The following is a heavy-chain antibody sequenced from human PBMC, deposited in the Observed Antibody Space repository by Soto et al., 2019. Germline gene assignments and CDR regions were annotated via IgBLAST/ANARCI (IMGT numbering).Heavy chain of an antibody. CDR2: VHNSGSR. J-gene: IGHJ5*01. V-gene: IGHV4-4*07. Sequence: QVQLRESGPGLVKPSETLSLTCNVSGGSISPHYVNWIRHPARKGLEWIGRVHNSGSRDNSPSTQSLVTMSVVTSKKQYSLKLNSVTAATTAVYYGAREVYTSAWNYDSWGQGILGTVSS. CDR3: AREVYTSAWNYDS. D-gene: IGHD6-19*01. CDR1: GGSISPHY.